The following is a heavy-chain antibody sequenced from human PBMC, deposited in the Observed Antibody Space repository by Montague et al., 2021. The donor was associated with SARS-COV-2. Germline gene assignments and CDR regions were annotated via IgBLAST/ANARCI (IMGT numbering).Heavy chain of an antibody. CDR2: ISSSSSYI. CDR1: GFIFSSYS. D-gene: IGHD3-9*01. J-gene: IGHJ4*02. CDR3: ARDGHYDILTGYYAY. Sequence: SLRLSCAASGFIFSSYSMNWVRQAPGKGLEWVSSISSSSSYIYYADSVKGRFTISRDNAKNSLYLQMNSLRAEDTAVYYCARDGHYDILTGYYAYWGQGTLVTVFS. V-gene: IGHV3-21*01.